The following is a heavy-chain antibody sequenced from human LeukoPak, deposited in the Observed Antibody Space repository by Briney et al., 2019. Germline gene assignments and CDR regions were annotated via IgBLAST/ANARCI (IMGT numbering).Heavy chain of an antibody. D-gene: IGHD5-18*01. CDR3: ARDLPNGGHSYGYVY. J-gene: IGHJ4*02. V-gene: IGHV1-18*01. CDR1: GCTFTSYG. Sequence: GASVKVSCKASGCTFTSYGISWVRQAPGQGLEWMGWISGYNGNTNYAQKLQGRVTMTTDTSRKTAYMEVRSLRSDDTAVYYCARDLPNGGHSYGYVYWGQGTLVTVSS. CDR2: ISGYNGNT.